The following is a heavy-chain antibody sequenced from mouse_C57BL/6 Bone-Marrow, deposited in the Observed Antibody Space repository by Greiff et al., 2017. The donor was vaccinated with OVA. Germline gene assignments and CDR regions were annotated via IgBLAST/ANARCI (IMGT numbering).Heavy chain of an antibody. D-gene: IGHD2-4*01. J-gene: IGHJ3*01. V-gene: IGHV10-3*01. Sequence: EVQLVESGGGLVQPKGSLKLSCAASGFTFNTYAMHWVRQAPGKGLEWVARIRSKSSNYATYYADSVKDRFTISRDDSQSMLYLQMNNLKTEDTAMYYCVRDEGYDYRRRGPWFAYWGQGTLVTVSA. CDR1: GFTFNTYA. CDR2: IRSKSSNYAT. CDR3: VRDEGYDYRRRGPWFAY.